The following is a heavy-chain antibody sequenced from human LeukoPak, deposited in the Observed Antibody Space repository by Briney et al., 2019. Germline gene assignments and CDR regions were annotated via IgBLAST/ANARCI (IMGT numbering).Heavy chain of an antibody. CDR2: IYPGDSDT. CDR1: GYTFSDYW. CDR3: ARQESQAGTDY. Sequence: GESLKISCKASGYTFSDYWIGWVRQMPGKGLEWMGIIYPGDSDTRYSPSFQGQVTISADKSISTAYLQWSSLKASDTAMYYCARQESQAGTDYWGQGTLVTVSS. J-gene: IGHJ4*02. D-gene: IGHD6-13*01. V-gene: IGHV5-51*01.